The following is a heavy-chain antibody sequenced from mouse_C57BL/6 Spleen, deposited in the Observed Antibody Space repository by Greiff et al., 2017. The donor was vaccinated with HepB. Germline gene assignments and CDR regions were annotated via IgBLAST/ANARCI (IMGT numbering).Heavy chain of an antibody. CDR1: GYSITSGYY. D-gene: IGHD2-4*01. Sequence: EVKLVESGPGLVKPSQSLSLTCSVTGYSITSGYYWNWIRQFPGNKLEWMGYISYDGSNNYNPSLKNRISITRDTSKNQFFLKLNSVTTEDTATYYCASSYDYEFAYWGQGTLVTVSA. CDR2: ISYDGSN. CDR3: ASSYDYEFAY. J-gene: IGHJ3*01. V-gene: IGHV3-6*01.